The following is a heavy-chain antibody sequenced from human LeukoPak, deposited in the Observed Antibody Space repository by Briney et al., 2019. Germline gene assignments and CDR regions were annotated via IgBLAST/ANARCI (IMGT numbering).Heavy chain of an antibody. CDR3: ARSAPGDIVVVVAATKFDY. CDR2: INHSGST. CDR1: GGSFSGYY. J-gene: IGHJ4*02. D-gene: IGHD2-15*01. V-gene: IGHV4-34*01. Sequence: SETLSLTCAVYGGSFSGYYWSWIRQPPGKGLEWIGEINHSGSTNYNPSLKSRVTISVDTSKNQFSLKLSSVTAADTAVYYCARSAPGDIVVVVAATKFDYWGQGTLVTVSS.